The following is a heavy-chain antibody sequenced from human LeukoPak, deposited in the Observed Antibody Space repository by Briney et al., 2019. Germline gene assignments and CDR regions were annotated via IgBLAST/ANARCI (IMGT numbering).Heavy chain of an antibody. D-gene: IGHD2-15*01. J-gene: IGHJ4*02. Sequence: SETLSLTCTVSGGSISSYYWSWIRQPPGKGLEWIGYIYYSGSTNYNPSLKSRVTISIDTSKNQFSLKLSSVTAADTAVYYCATHPPKLCTGGSCSDYWGQGTLVTVSS. CDR1: GGSISSYY. CDR3: ATHPPKLCTGGSCSDY. V-gene: IGHV4-59*01. CDR2: IYYSGST.